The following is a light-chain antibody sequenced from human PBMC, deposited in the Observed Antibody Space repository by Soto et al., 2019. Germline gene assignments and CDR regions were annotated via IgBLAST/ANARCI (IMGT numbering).Light chain of an antibody. J-gene: IGKJ5*01. CDR3: QQFGNSSPIT. Sequence: EIVLTQSPGTLSLSPGERATLSCRASQSVSSNSFAWYQQKPGQAPRLLIYGASSRATGIPDRFSGSGSGTDLPLTISGLEPEDFAVYYCQQFGNSSPITFGQGTRLEIK. CDR1: QSVSSNS. V-gene: IGKV3-20*01. CDR2: GAS.